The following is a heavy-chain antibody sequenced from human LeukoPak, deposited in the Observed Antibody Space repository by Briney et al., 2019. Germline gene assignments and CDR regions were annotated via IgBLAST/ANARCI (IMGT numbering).Heavy chain of an antibody. J-gene: IGHJ4*02. D-gene: IGHD1-7*01. CDR3: ARDRGGTSKFDY. CDR2: INWNGGST. V-gene: IGHV3-20*04. Sequence: GGSLRLSCAASGFTFDDYGMSWVRQAPGEGLEWVSGINWNGGSTGYADSVKGRFTISRDNAKNSLYLQMNSLRAEDTALYYCARDRGGTSKFDYWGQGTLVTVSS. CDR1: GFTFDDYG.